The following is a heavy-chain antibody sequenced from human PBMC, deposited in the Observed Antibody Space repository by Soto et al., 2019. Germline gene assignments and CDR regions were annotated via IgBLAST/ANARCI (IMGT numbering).Heavy chain of an antibody. Sequence: PGGSLRLSCAASGFTFSNAWMSWVRQAPGKGLEWVGRIKSKTDGGTTDYAAPVKGRFTISRDDSKNTLYLQMNSLKTEDTAVYYCTTTNIAWFGEFVHYYYYGMDVWGQGTTVTVSS. CDR1: GFTFSNAW. J-gene: IGHJ6*02. CDR3: TTTNIAWFGEFVHYYYYGMDV. V-gene: IGHV3-15*01. D-gene: IGHD3-10*01. CDR2: IKSKTDGGTT.